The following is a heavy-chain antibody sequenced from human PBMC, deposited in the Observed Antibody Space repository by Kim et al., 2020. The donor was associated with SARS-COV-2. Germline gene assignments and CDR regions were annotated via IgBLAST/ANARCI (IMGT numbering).Heavy chain of an antibody. V-gene: IGHV4-39*01. CDR1: GGSISSSSYY. Sequence: SETLSLTCTVSGGSISSSSYYWGWIRQPPGKGLEWIGSIYYSGSTYYNPSLKSRVTISVDTSKNQFSLKLSSVTAADTAVYYCARQCRSTMIVVVKNYYFDYWGQGTLVTVSS. CDR3: ARQCRSTMIVVVKNYYFDY. J-gene: IGHJ4*02. D-gene: IGHD3-22*01. CDR2: IYYSGST.